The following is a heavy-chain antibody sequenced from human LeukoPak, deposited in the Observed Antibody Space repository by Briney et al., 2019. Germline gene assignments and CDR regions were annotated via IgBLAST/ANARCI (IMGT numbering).Heavy chain of an antibody. CDR3: ARKVLDYLPPQWYFDL. Sequence: SETLSLTCAVYGGSFSSYYWGWIRQPPGKGPEWIGDINHSGITNYNPSLKSRVTISIDTPKNQFSLKVTSVTAADTAVYYCARKVLDYLPPQWYFDLWGRGTLVTVSS. V-gene: IGHV4-34*01. D-gene: IGHD4-11*01. J-gene: IGHJ2*01. CDR2: INHSGIT. CDR1: GGSFSSYY.